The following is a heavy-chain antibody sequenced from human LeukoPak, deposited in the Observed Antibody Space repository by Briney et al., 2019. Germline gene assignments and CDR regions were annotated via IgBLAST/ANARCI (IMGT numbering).Heavy chain of an antibody. Sequence: ASVKVSCKASGYIFTGYFMHWVRQAPGQGFEWMGWINPHSGDTNFAQKFQGRVTLTRDTSISTAYMELSRLRCDDTAVYYCARSYDFWSGPPFDPWGQGTLVTVSS. CDR2: INPHSGDT. CDR1: GYIFTGYF. V-gene: IGHV1-2*02. D-gene: IGHD3-3*01. J-gene: IGHJ5*02. CDR3: ARSYDFWSGPPFDP.